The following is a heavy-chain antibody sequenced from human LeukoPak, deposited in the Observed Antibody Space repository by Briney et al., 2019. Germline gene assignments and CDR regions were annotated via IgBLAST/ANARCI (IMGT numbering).Heavy chain of an antibody. D-gene: IGHD4-23*01. CDR3: ARDYGGSSPFDY. CDR2: ISSSGTTI. CDR1: GFTFSTYG. J-gene: IGHJ4*02. V-gene: IGHV3-48*04. Sequence: GGSLRLSCAASGFTFSTYGMSWVRQAPGKGLEWVSYISSSGTTIYYADSVKGRFTISRDNAKNSLYLQMNSLRAEDTAVYYCARDYGGSSPFDYWGQGTLVTVSS.